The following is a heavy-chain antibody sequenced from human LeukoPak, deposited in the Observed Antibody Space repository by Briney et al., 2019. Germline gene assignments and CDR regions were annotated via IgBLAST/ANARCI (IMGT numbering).Heavy chain of an antibody. CDR1: GFTFSSFA. CDR2: ISGSGGST. Sequence: GGSLRLSCAASGFTFSSFAMTWVRQAPGKGLEWVSTISGSGGSTYYADSVKGRFTISRDNSKNTLYLQMNSLRAEDTAVYYCAKIAFWAVGYWGQGTLVTVSS. V-gene: IGHV3-23*01. J-gene: IGHJ4*02. D-gene: IGHD3/OR15-3a*01. CDR3: AKIAFWAVGY.